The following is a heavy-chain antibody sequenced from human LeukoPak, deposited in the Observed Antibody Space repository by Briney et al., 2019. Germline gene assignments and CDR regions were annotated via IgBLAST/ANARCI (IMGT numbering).Heavy chain of an antibody. V-gene: IGHV1-18*01. J-gene: IGHJ4*02. CDR2: ISAYNGNT. D-gene: IGHD1-26*01. CDR1: GYTFNSYG. CDR3: ATVSSAGSYLDRFDY. Sequence: VASVKVSCKASGYTFNSYGISWVRQAPGQGLEWMGWISAYNGNTNYAQKFQGRVTMTEDTSTDTAYMELSSLRSEDTAVYYCATVSSAGSYLDRFDYWGQGTLVTVSS.